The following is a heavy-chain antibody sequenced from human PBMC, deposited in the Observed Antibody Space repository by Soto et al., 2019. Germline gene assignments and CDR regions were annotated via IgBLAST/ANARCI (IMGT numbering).Heavy chain of an antibody. CDR1: GGSISTHHYH. J-gene: IGHJ5*02. V-gene: IGHV4-39*01. CDR3: ASLLGEYKLLWGLHWFEP. CDR2: IHYSGST. D-gene: IGHD2-2*01. Sequence: PSETLSLTCTVSGGSISTHHYHWIWNRQAPGKGLEWIGYIHYSGSTHYNPALQSRVSISVDTSKNQFSLKLSSVTAADTAVYYCASLLGEYKLLWGLHWFEPWGQGTLVTVSS.